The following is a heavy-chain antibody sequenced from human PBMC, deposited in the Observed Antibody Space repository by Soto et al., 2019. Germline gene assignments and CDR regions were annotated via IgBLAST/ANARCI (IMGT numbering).Heavy chain of an antibody. CDR2: ISGSGGST. V-gene: IGHV3-23*01. CDR1: GFTFSIYS. D-gene: IGHD3-22*01. Sequence: GGSLRLSCAASGFTFSIYSMTWVRQAPGKGLEWVSTISGSGGSTYYTDSVKGRSTISRDNSKNTLYLQINSLTAEDTAMYYCAREKFTMILGFYYFDFWGQGTLVTVSS. CDR3: AREKFTMILGFYYFDF. J-gene: IGHJ4*02.